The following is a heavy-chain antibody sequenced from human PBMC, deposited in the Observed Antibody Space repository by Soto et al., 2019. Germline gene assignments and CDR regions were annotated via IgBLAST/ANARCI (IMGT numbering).Heavy chain of an antibody. CDR1: GGSFSGYY. CDR3: ARRWDY. CDR2: INHSGST. V-gene: IGHV4-34*01. D-gene: IGHD2-15*01. J-gene: IGHJ4*02. Sequence: SETLSLTCAVYGGSFSGYYWSWIRQPPGKGLEWIGEINHSGSTNYNPSLKSRVTISVDTSKNQFSLKLSSVTAADTAVYYCARRWDYWGQGTLVTSPQ.